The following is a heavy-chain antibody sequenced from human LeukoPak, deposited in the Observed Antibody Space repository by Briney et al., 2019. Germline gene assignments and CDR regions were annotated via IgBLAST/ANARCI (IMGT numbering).Heavy chain of an antibody. D-gene: IGHD4-17*01. Sequence: SETLSLTCTVSGGSISSYYWSWIRQPAGKGLEWIGRIYTSGSTNYNPSLKSRVTMSVDASKNQFSLKLSSVTAADTAVYYCARSLPPNEGWVTTYLDYYYYYMDVWGKGTTVTISS. J-gene: IGHJ6*03. V-gene: IGHV4-4*07. CDR3: ARSLPPNEGWVTTYLDYYYYYMDV. CDR1: GGSISSYY. CDR2: IYTSGST.